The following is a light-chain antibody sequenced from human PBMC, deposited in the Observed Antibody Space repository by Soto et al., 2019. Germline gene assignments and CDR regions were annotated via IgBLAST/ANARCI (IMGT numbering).Light chain of an antibody. CDR1: SSDVGGYNF. Sequence: QSALTQPRSVSGSPGQSVTISCTGTSSDVGGYNFVSWYQHNPGKAPKLMIFDVSARPSGFPDRFSGSKSANTASLTISGLQAEDEADYYCCSYAGTYTPLFGGGTKLTVL. J-gene: IGLJ2*01. V-gene: IGLV2-11*01. CDR3: CSYAGTYTPL. CDR2: DVS.